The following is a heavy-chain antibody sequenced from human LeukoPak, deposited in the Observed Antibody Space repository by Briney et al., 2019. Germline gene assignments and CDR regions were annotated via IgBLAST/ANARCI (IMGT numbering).Heavy chain of an antibody. CDR2: IRYDGSNK. CDR1: GFTFSSYG. CDR3: AGGLGYSGYDYFDY. J-gene: IGHJ4*02. V-gene: IGHV3-30*02. D-gene: IGHD5-12*01. Sequence: PGGSLRLSCAASGFTFSSYGMHWVRQAPGKGLEWVAFIRYDGSNKYYADSVKGRFTISRDNSKNTLYLQMGSLRAEDMAVYYCAGGLGYSGYDYFDYWGQGTLVTVSS.